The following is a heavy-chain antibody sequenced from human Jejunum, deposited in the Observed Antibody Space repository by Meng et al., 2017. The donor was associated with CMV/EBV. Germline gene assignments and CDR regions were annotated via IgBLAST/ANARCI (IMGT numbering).Heavy chain of an antibody. CDR3: ARDLLGITGASV. CDR1: VYSCSSFY. D-gene: IGHD1-7*01. Sequence: ETGHGSGTPSIPASLSLPVSVYSCSSFYWCWFRQPAGNPLEWIGHVYTCNSAHYNPSLKSRVTMSLDTSKNQFSLKLTSVTAADTAFYYCARDLLGITGASVWGPGTLVTVSS. CDR2: VYTCNSA. V-gene: IGHV4-4*07. J-gene: IGHJ4*02.